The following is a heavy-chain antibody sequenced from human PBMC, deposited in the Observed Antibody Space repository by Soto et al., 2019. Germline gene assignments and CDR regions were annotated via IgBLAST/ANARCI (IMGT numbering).Heavy chain of an antibody. D-gene: IGHD3-22*01. CDR3: ARDSLPDYYDSSGPRRTDEYGMDV. CDR2: ISYDGSNK. Sequence: TGGSLRLSCAASGFTFSSYAMHWVRQAPGKGLEWVAVISYDGSNKYYADSVKGRFTISRDNSKNTLYLQMNSLRAEDTAVYYCARDSLPDYYDSSGPRRTDEYGMDVWGQGTTVTVSS. J-gene: IGHJ6*02. V-gene: IGHV3-30-3*01. CDR1: GFTFSSYA.